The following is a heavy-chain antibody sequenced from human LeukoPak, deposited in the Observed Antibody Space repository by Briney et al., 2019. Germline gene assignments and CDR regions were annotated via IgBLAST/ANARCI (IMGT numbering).Heavy chain of an antibody. V-gene: IGHV1-8*01. CDR1: GYTFTSYD. J-gene: IGHJ6*02. Sequence: ASVKVSCKASGYTFTSYDINWVRQATGQGLEWMGWMNPNSGNTGYAQKFQGRVTMTRNTSISTAYMELSSLRSEDTAVYYCARFSEHQLLGSRGMDVWGQGTTVTVSS. D-gene: IGHD2-2*01. CDR3: ARFSEHQLLGSRGMDV. CDR2: MNPNSGNT.